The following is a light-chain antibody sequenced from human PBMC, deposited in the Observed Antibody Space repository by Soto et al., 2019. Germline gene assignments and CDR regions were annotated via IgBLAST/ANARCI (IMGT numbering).Light chain of an antibody. CDR3: CSYAGSNNYV. Sequence: QSALTRPPSASGSFGQSVTISCTGTSSDVGGYKYVSWYQQHPGKAPKLMIYEVSKRPSGVPDRFSGSKSGNTASLTVSGLQAEDEADYYCCSYAGSNNYVFGSGTKLTVL. J-gene: IGLJ1*01. CDR1: SSDVGGYKY. V-gene: IGLV2-8*01. CDR2: EVS.